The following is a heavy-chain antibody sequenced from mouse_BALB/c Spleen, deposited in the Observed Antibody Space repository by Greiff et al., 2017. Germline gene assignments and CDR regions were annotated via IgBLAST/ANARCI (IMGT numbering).Heavy chain of an antibody. CDR1: GYTFTDYY. Sequence: VQLQQSGAELARPGASVKLSCKASGYTFTDYYINWVKQRTGQGLEWIGEIYPGSGNTYYNEKFKGKATLTADKSSSTAYMQLSSLTSEDSAVYFCARGGNYDYYAMDYWGQGTSVTVSS. CDR3: ARGGNYDYYAMDY. V-gene: IGHV1-77*01. D-gene: IGHD2-1*01. CDR2: IYPGSGNT. J-gene: IGHJ4*01.